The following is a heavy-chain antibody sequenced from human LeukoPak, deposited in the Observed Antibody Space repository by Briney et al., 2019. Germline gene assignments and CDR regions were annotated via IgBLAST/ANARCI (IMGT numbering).Heavy chain of an antibody. V-gene: IGHV4-39*07. CDR3: ARVGNYDSRGLFDY. CDR2: INHSGST. J-gene: IGHJ4*02. Sequence: PSETLSLTCTVSGGSISSGSHHWGWFRQSPGKGLEWIGEINHSGSTNYNPSLKSRVTISVDTSNNQFSLKLSSVTAADTAVYYCARVGNYDSRGLFDYWGQGTLVTVSS. D-gene: IGHD3-22*01. CDR1: GGSISSGSHH.